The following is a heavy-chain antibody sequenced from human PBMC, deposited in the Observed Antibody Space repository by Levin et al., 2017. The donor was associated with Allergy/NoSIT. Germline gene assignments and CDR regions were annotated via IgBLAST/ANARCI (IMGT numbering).Heavy chain of an antibody. V-gene: IGHV3-49*03. CDR1: GFTFGDYA. CDR3: ARVSGYDSSAYLVD. CDR2: IGSKGYGETT. J-gene: IGHJ4*02. Sequence: GESLKISCTASGFTFGDYAMTWFRRAPRKGLEWVGFIGSKGYGETTEYAASVKGRFTISRDESKSIAYLQMNSLKAEDTAVYYCARVSGYDSSAYLVDWGQGTLVTVSS. D-gene: IGHD3-22*01.